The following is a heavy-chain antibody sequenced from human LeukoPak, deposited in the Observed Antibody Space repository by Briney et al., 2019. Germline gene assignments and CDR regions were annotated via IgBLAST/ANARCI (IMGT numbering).Heavy chain of an antibody. V-gene: IGHV4-59*08. CDR1: GGSISSYY. CDR2: IYYSGST. Sequence: PSETLSLTCTVSGGSISSYYWSWIRQPPGKGLEWIGYIYYSGSTNYNPSLKSRVTISVDTSKNQFPLKLSSVTAADTAVYYCARHLRYCSSTSCLNWFDPWGQGTLVTVSS. CDR3: ARHLRYCSSTSCLNWFDP. D-gene: IGHD2-2*01. J-gene: IGHJ5*02.